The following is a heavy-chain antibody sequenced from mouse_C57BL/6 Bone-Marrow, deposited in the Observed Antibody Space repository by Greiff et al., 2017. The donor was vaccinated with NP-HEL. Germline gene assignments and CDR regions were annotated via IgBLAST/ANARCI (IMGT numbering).Heavy chain of an antibody. CDR1: GYTLTSYG. D-gene: IGHD2-5*01. Sequence: QVQLQQPGAELVKPGASVKVSCKASGYTLTSYGMHWVKQRTGQGLEWIGGIHPSDGDTNYNQKFKGKATLTVDKSSSTAYMQLSSLTSEDSAVYYCATVRTRVSHWYFDVWGTGTTVTVSS. J-gene: IGHJ1*03. V-gene: IGHV1-74*01. CDR2: IHPSDGDT. CDR3: ATVRTRVSHWYFDV.